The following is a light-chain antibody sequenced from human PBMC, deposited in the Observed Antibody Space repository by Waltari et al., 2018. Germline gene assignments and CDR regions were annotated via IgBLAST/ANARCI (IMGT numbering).Light chain of an antibody. Sequence: DIQMTQSPSSVSASVGDRVPISCRASQAIDTRVAWYQVKPGKAPKLLISATSSLHSGVPSRLSGSGSQTDVTLTIASLQPEDFATFCGQPASSVLLTFGQGTRLEIK. CDR1: QAIDTR. CDR2: ATS. CDR3: QPASSVLLT. V-gene: IGKV1-12*01. J-gene: IGKJ5*01.